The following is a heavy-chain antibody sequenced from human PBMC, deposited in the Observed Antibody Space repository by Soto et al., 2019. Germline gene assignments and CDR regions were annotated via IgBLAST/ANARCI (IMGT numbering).Heavy chain of an antibody. Sequence: EVQLVESGGGLVQPGGSLQLSCAASGFTFSGSVVHWVRQASGKGLEWVGRIRNKPNNYATAYTASVKGRFTISRDDSKNPAYLQMNSLKVEDTAVYYGTFIAVGGNFDYWGQGTLVTVSS. J-gene: IGHJ4*02. D-gene: IGHD6-19*01. CDR3: TFIAVGGNFDY. V-gene: IGHV3-73*02. CDR1: GFTFSGSV. CDR2: IRNKPNNYAT.